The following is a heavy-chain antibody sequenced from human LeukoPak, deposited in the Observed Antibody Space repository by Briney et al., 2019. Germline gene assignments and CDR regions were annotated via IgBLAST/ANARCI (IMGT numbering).Heavy chain of an antibody. V-gene: IGHV3-7*03. Sequence: GGSLRLSCAASGFTFSSYWMTWVRHVPGKGLEWVANIKHDGNEKYYVDSLKGRFTISRDNSKNTLYLQMNSLRAEDTAVFYCARGEDAFDIWGQGTMVTVSS. CDR2: IKHDGNEK. J-gene: IGHJ3*02. CDR1: GFTFSSYW. CDR3: ARGEDAFDI.